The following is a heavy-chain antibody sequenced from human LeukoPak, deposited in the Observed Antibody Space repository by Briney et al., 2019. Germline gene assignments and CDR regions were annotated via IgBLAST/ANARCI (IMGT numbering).Heavy chain of an antibody. CDR1: GGSFSVYY. CDR2: IYHRGNT. D-gene: IGHD3-22*01. V-gene: IGHV4-34*01. Sequence: SETLSLTCAVYGGSFSVYYWSWVRQSPGRGLEWIGEIYHRGNTNYNPSIKSRATISEDTSKNQFSLKLSSVTAADTAVYYCARGVTYYSDNSGYVPYYFAHWGQGTLVIVSS. CDR3: ARGVTYYSDNSGYVPYYFAH. J-gene: IGHJ4*02.